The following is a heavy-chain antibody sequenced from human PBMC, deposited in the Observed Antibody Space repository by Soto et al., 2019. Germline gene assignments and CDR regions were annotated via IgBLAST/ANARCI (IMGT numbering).Heavy chain of an antibody. CDR1: GFTFSRYA. CDR3: ARDSAEYSSGGSCSFGY. J-gene: IGHJ4*02. V-gene: IGHV3-30-3*01. Sequence: GGSLRLSCAASGFTFSRYAMHWVRQAPGKGLEWMTVISYDGSNKYYADSVKGRFTISRDSSKNTIYLQMNSLRAEDTAVYYCARDSAEYSSGGSCSFGYWGQGTPVTVSS. D-gene: IGHD2-15*01. CDR2: ISYDGSNK.